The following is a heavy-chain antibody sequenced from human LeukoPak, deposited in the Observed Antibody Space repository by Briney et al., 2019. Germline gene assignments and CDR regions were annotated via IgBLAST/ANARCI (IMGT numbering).Heavy chain of an antibody. Sequence: GGSLRLSCAASGFTFSSYAMSWVRQAPGKGLEWVSGINWNGGSTVYADSVKGRFTISRDNAKNSLYLQMNSLRAEDTALYFCTRVSRGGGSGSYYNRPYYIDYWGQGTLVTVSS. CDR3: TRVSRGGGSGSYYNRPYYIDY. V-gene: IGHV3-20*04. J-gene: IGHJ4*02. CDR1: GFTFSSYA. CDR2: INWNGGST. D-gene: IGHD3-10*01.